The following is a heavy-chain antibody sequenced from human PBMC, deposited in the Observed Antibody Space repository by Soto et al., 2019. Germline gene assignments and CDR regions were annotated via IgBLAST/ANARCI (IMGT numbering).Heavy chain of an antibody. J-gene: IGHJ4*02. CDR1: GYTFASHY. V-gene: IGHV1-46*01. Sequence: QVQMVQSGAEVKKPGASVKVSCQASGYTFASHYIHWVRQAPGQGLEWMGVINPTGGNTRYAQRFQDRLTLTTDTPTNTVYLDLSSLSSDDTAVYYCGRDTSGLDYWCQGTLVTVSS. CDR3: GRDTSGLDY. CDR2: INPTGGNT.